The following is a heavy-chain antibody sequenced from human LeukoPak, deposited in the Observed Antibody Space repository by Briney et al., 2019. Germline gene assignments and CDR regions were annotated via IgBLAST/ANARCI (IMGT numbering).Heavy chain of an antibody. D-gene: IGHD3-10*01. CDR2: INPSGGST. CDR1: GYTFTSYY. Sequence: ASVKVSCKASGYTFTSYYMHWVRQAPGQGLERMGIINPSGGSTSYAQKFQGRVTMTRDTSTDTAYMELSSLRSEDTAVYYCATLVRGVDYYGMDVWGQGTTVTVSS. CDR3: ATLVRGVDYYGMDV. J-gene: IGHJ6*02. V-gene: IGHV1-46*01.